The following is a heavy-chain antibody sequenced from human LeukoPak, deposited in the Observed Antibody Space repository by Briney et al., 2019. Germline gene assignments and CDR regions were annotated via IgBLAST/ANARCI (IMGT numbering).Heavy chain of an antibody. J-gene: IGHJ4*02. CDR1: GYTLTELS. V-gene: IGHV1-24*01. Sequence: GASVKVSXKVSGYTLTELSMHWVRQAPGKGLEWMGGFDPEDGETIYAQKFQGRVTMTEDTSTDTAYMELSSLRSEDTAVYYCSSGHGSYYAGLYWGQGTLVTVSS. D-gene: IGHD1-26*01. CDR2: FDPEDGET. CDR3: SSGHGSYYAGLY.